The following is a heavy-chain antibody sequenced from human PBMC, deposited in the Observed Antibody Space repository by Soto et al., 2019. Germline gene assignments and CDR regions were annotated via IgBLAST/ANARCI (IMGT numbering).Heavy chain of an antibody. J-gene: IGHJ6*02. CDR3: AKLLWFGELSNYYYGMDV. D-gene: IGHD3-10*01. V-gene: IGHV3-23*01. CDR1: GFTFSTYA. CDR2: ITTSGGNT. Sequence: GGSLRLSCAASGFTFSTYAMSWVRQAPGKGLEWVSTITTSGGNTYYADSVQGRFTISRDNSKNTLYLQMNSLRAEDTAVYYCAKLLWFGELSNYYYGMDVWGQGTTVTVSS.